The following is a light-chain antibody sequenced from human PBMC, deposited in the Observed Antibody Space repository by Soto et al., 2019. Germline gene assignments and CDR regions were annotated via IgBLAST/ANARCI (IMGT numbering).Light chain of an antibody. CDR2: AKS. CDR3: QQYGDSPQT. CDR1: QTVNSDY. Sequence: EIVLTQSPDTLSLSPVERATLSFRSTQTVNSDYLAWYRQKPGQAPSLLMYAKSTRATGIPDRFYGSGSGTDFTLTIYRLEPEDFAVYYCQQYGDSPQTFGQGTKVDIK. J-gene: IGKJ1*01. V-gene: IGKV3-20*01.